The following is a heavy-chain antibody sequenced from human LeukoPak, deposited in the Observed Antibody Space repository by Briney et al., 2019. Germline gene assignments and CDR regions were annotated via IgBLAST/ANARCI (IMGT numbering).Heavy chain of an antibody. CDR2: ISDSGGNT. V-gene: IGHV3-23*01. D-gene: IGHD6-6*01. J-gene: IGHJ4*02. CDR3: ARNRSSWLIDY. Sequence: GGSPRFSCAASGFTFNSYAMSWVRQAPWDRLQWVSGISDSGGNTYYADSVRGRFTISRDNSKNTLYLQMNSLRAEDTAVYYCARNRSSWLIDYWGQGTLVTVSS. CDR1: GFTFNSYA.